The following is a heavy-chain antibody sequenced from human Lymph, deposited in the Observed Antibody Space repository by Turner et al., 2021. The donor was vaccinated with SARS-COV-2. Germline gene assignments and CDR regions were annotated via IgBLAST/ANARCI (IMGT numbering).Heavy chain of an antibody. CDR3: ARDSAFLPSKNWFDP. Sequence: QVQLVQSGAEVKKPGASVKVSCKASRYTFTSYYMHWVRQAPGQGLEGMGIINPSGGSTSYAQKFQGRVTMTSDTSTSTVYMELSSLRSEDTAVYYCARDSAFLPSKNWFDPWGQGTLVTVSS. D-gene: IGHD1-26*01. CDR1: RYTFTSYY. CDR2: INPSGGST. V-gene: IGHV1-46*01. J-gene: IGHJ5*02.